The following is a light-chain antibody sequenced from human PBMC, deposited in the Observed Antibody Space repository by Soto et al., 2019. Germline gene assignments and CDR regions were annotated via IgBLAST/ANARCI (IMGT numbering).Light chain of an antibody. CDR3: QHTSSTLSIT. Sequence: DIQMTQSPSSLSASVGDRVTITCRASESIARHVKWNQQKPWNAPKLLTYAASSLQNGVPSRFRGGGSGTDFTLTISNLQPEYFATYYCQHTSSTLSITFGQGTRLEIK. J-gene: IGKJ5*01. V-gene: IGKV1-39*01. CDR1: ESIARH. CDR2: AAS.